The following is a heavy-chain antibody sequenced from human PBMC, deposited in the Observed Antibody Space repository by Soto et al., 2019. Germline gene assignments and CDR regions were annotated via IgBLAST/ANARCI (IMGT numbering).Heavy chain of an antibody. J-gene: IGHJ6*02. D-gene: IGHD6-19*01. V-gene: IGHV4-59*01. CDR2: IYYSGST. CDR1: GGSISSYY. CDR3: ARESHSSGWYRYYYYGMDV. Sequence: QVQLQESGPGLVKPSETLSLTCTVSGGSISSYYWRWIRQPPGKGLEWIGYIYYSGSTNYNPSLKSRVTISVDTSKNQFALKLSSVTAADTAVYYCARESHSSGWYRYYYYGMDVWGQGTTVTVSS.